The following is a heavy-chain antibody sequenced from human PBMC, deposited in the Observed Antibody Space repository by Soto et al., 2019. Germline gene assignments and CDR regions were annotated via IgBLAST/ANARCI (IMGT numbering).Heavy chain of an antibody. Sequence: SETLSLTXTVSGGSISSGGYYWSWSSQHPGKGLEWIGYIYYSGNTYYNPSLKSRVTISVDTSKNQFSLKLSSVTAADTAVYYCARDAATVTEYCTAGDCPNWFDPWGQGTLVTVSS. V-gene: IGHV4-31*02. D-gene: IGHD2-8*02. CDR2: IYYSGNT. J-gene: IGHJ5*02. CDR3: ARDAATVTEYCTAGDCPNWFDP. CDR1: GGSISSGGYY.